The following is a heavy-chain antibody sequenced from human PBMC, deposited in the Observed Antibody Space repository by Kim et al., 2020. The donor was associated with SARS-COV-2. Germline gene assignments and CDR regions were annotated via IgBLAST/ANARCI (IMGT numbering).Heavy chain of an antibody. J-gene: IGHJ4*02. Sequence: DSVKSRFTSSRDNSKNTLYVQMSSLRAEDTAVYDCARDWRPYMNVVVFGYWGQGTLVTVSS. V-gene: IGHV3-30*07. CDR3: ARDWRPYMNVVVFGY. D-gene: IGHD2-15*01.